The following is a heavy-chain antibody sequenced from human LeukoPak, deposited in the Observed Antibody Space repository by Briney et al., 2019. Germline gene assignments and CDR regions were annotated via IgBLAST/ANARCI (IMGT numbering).Heavy chain of an antibody. J-gene: IGHJ4*02. CDR2: IYNSGST. D-gene: IGHD3-10*01. CDR1: GGSISSYY. CDR3: ARVGEGSYYNIFDY. V-gene: IGHV4-59*01. Sequence: PSETLSLTCTVSGGSISSYYWIWIRQPPGKGLEWIGYIYNSGSTKYNPSLKSRVTISVDTSKNQFSLKLSSVTAADTAVYYCARVGEGSYYNIFDYWGQGTLVTVSS.